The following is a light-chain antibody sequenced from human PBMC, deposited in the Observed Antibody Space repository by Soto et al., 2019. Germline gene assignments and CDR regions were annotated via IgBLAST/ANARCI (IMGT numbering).Light chain of an antibody. CDR3: HQYDSWT. J-gene: IGKJ1*01. Sequence: EIVLTQSPGTLSLSPGERATLSCRAIQSFNRISLALYQQKPGQDPRLLIYGASSRATGIPDRFSGSGSWTDFTLTSSRLEAEDFAVYYCHQYDSWTFGQGTKVEI. CDR1: QSFNRIS. V-gene: IGKV3-20*01. CDR2: GAS.